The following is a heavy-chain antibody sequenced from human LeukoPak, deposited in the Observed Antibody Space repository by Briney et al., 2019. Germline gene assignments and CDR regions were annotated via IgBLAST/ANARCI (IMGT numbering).Heavy chain of an antibody. J-gene: IGHJ4*02. V-gene: IGHV3-23*01. D-gene: IGHD3-22*01. CDR2: ISGSGDTT. Sequence: GGSLRLSCVASGFTFSKYPMSWVRQAPGKGLEWVSAISGSGDTTYYADSVKGRFTISRDRSRNTLYLRMNSLRAEDTAVYYCAKSQEDDSSGYYYSNFDSWGQGTLVTVSS. CDR1: GFTFSKYP. CDR3: AKSQEDDSSGYYYSNFDS.